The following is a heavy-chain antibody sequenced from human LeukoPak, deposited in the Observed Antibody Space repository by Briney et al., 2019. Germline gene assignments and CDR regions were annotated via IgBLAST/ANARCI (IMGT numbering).Heavy chain of an antibody. CDR2: ITTSSTYI. D-gene: IGHD3-10*01. Sequence: GGSLRLSCAASGFTFSSYTMNWVRQAPGKGLEWVSSITTSSTYIYYAVSGRGRFTISRDTAKNSLYLRMSSLRVEDTAVYYCARGEGYSASGSYYIDYWGQGTLVTVSS. J-gene: IGHJ4*02. V-gene: IGHV3-21*01. CDR3: ARGEGYSASGSYYIDY. CDR1: GFTFSSYT.